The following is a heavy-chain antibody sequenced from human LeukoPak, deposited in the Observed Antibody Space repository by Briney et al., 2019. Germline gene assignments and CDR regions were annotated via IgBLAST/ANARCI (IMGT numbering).Heavy chain of an antibody. J-gene: IGHJ4*02. Sequence: GGSLRLSCAASGFTFSSYEMNWVRQVPGRGLEWVSYISSSGSTIYYADSVKGRFTISRDNAKNSLYLQMNSLRAEDTAVYYCARDLGLYYFDYWGQGTLVTVSP. D-gene: IGHD3-10*01. V-gene: IGHV3-48*03. CDR3: ARDLGLYYFDY. CDR2: ISSSGSTI. CDR1: GFTFSSYE.